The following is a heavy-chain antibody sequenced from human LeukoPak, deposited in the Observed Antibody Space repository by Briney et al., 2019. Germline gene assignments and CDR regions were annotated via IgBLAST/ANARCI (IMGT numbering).Heavy chain of an antibody. V-gene: IGHV1-46*01. J-gene: IGHJ4*02. CDR3: ARDRGLAARYDS. CDR2: INPSGGST. CDR1: GYTFTSYS. Sequence: ASVKVSCKASGYTFTSYSLHWIRQAPRQGLEWMGVINPSGGSTTYAQRFQGRVTLTSDMSTSTVELELSSLRYEDTAVCFCARDRGLAARYDSWGQGTLLSVSS. D-gene: IGHD6-6*01.